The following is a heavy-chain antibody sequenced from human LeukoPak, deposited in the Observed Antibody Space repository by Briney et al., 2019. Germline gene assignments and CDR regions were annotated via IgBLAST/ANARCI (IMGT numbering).Heavy chain of an antibody. J-gene: IGHJ4*02. V-gene: IGHV4-34*01. CDR2: INHSGST. D-gene: IGHD3-10*01. Sequence: SETLSLTCAVYGGSFSGYYWSWIRQPPGKGLVWIGEINHSGSTNYNPSLKSRVTISVDTSKNQFSLKLSSVTAADTAVYYCARGLLGISGSWGQGTLVTVSS. CDR3: ARGLLGISGS. CDR1: GGSFSGYY.